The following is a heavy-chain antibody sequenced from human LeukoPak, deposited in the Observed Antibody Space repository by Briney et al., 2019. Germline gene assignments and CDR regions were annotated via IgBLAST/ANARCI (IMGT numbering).Heavy chain of an antibody. J-gene: IGHJ4*02. CDR2: IYYSGST. D-gene: IGHD3-3*01. Sequence: SETLSLTCTVSGGSISSSNYYCGWVRQPPGKGLEWIANIYYSGSTYYGPSLRSRVTISVDTSKNQFSLKLTSVTAADTAVYYCARHASVSGNWPRPLDYWGQGSLVTVSS. CDR3: ARHASVSGNWPRPLDY. V-gene: IGHV4-39*01. CDR1: GGSISSSNYY.